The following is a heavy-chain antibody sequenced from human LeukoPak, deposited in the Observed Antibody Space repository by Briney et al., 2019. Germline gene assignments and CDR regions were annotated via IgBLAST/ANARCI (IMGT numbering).Heavy chain of an antibody. CDR1: GFTFSSYA. Sequence: GGSLRLSCAASGFTFSSYARSWVRQAPGKGLEWVSGISGSGDNTYYADSVKGRFTISRDNSKNTLYVQVNSLGTEDTAAYYCAKGSYYDSGGSFYFDYWGQGTLVTVSS. J-gene: IGHJ4*02. V-gene: IGHV3-23*01. CDR3: AKGSYYDSGGSFYFDY. D-gene: IGHD3-22*01. CDR2: ISGSGDNT.